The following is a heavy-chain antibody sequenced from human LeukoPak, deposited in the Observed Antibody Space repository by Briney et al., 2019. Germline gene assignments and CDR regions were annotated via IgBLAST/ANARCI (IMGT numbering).Heavy chain of an antibody. Sequence: PSETLSLTCTVSGGSISGYYWSWIRQSPGKGLEWIGYIYYRWTTKYNPSLKSRVTILVDTSKNQFSLKLSSVTAADTAVYYCARAQGRFDFWGQGTLATVSS. J-gene: IGHJ5*01. V-gene: IGHV4-59*01. CDR1: GGSISGYY. CDR3: ARAQGRFDF. CDR2: IYYRWTT. D-gene: IGHD3-10*01.